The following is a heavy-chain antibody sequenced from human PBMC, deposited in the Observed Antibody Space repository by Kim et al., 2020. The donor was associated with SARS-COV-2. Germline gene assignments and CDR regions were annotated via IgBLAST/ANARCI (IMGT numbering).Heavy chain of an antibody. D-gene: IGHD3-22*01. J-gene: IGHJ2*01. Sequence: GGSLRLSCAASGFTFSNYAMYWVRQAPGMGLEWVSVIYSDDVTTHYADSVKGRFTISRDNSKNTLFLQMSSLTAEDTAVYYCAGASSAWLDPYYYFDLWGRGTLITVSS. CDR1: GFTFSNYA. CDR2: IYSDDVTT. CDR3: AGASSAWLDPYYYFDL. V-gene: IGHV3-23*03.